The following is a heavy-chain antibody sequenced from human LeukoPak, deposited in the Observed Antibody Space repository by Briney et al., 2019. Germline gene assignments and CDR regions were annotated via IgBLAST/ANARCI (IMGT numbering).Heavy chain of an antibody. D-gene: IGHD3-22*01. Sequence: PGGSLRVSCAASGFSFSKFAKSWVRQAPGKGLHWVASISGSDGTTYYPESVKGRFTISRDNSKNILYLDLNSLTVGDTAVYFCAKAANYYDSSGYLIPFDYWGQGILVTVAS. CDR3: AKAANYYDSSGYLIPFDY. V-gene: IGHV3-23*01. J-gene: IGHJ4*02. CDR2: ISGSDGTT. CDR1: GFSFSKFA.